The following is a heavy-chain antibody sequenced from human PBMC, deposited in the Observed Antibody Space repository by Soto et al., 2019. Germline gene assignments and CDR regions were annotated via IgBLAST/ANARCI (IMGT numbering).Heavy chain of an antibody. V-gene: IGHV3-48*02. D-gene: IGHD2-15*01. Sequence: GGSLRLSCTASGFTVSDYSVNWVRQAPGKGLEWISYISSTGDLIFYADSVKGRFTIARDIAKNSLYLQMDSLRDEDSAVYYGATWAIAVGSEGFWGQGTLVTVSS. CDR3: ATWAIAVGSEGF. CDR2: ISSTGDLI. CDR1: GFTVSDYS. J-gene: IGHJ4*02.